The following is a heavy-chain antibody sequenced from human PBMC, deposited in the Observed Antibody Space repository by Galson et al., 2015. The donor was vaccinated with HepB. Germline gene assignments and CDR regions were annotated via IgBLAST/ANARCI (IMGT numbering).Heavy chain of an antibody. CDR1: GFTFDDYT. CDR3: AKDIYLLSEWLLRSAFDI. Sequence: SLRLSCAASGFTFDDYTMHWVRQAPGKGLEWVSLISWDGGSTYYADSVKGRFTISRDNSKNSLYLQMNSLRTEDTALYYCAKDIYLLSEWLLRSAFDIWGQGTMVTVSS. J-gene: IGHJ3*02. D-gene: IGHD3-3*01. V-gene: IGHV3-43*01. CDR2: ISWDGGST.